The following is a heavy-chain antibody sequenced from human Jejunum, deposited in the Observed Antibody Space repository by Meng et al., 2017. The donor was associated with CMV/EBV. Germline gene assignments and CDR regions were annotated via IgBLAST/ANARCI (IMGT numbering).Heavy chain of an antibody. CDR1: DYY. D-gene: IGHD4-11*01. Sequence: DYYMSWIRQAPGKGLEWVSYISSSGSTIYYADSVKGRFTISRDNAKNSLYLQMNSLRAEDTAVYYCASEGINDYSLDVWGLPLGPVWGQGTTVTVSS. CDR3: ASEGINDYSLDVWGLPLGPV. CDR2: ISSSGSTI. V-gene: IGHV3-11*01. J-gene: IGHJ6*02.